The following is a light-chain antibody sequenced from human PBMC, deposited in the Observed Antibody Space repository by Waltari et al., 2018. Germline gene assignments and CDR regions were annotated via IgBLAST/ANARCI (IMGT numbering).Light chain of an antibody. Sequence: QSALTQPASVSGSPGPSIIIPCTGASSDVGFYNYVSWYQQPPGKVPKLMIYEVSNRPSGVSNRFSGSKSGNTASLTISGLQAEDEADYYCSSYTSSSTLVFGTGTKVTVL. V-gene: IGLV2-14*01. J-gene: IGLJ1*01. CDR2: EVS. CDR1: SSDVGFYNY. CDR3: SSYTSSSTLV.